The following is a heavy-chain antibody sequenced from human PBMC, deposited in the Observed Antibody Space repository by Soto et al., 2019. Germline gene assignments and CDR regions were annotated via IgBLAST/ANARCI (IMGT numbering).Heavy chain of an antibody. J-gene: IGHJ4*02. D-gene: IGHD5-12*01. V-gene: IGHV2-5*02. Sequence: QITLKESGPTLVKPTQTLTLTCTFSGFSLSTSGVGVGWIRQPPGKALEWLALIYWDDDKRYSPSLKSRLTITTDTSKNQVGLTMTNMDPVDTATYYCAHVYGGYDNFDYWGQGTLVTVSS. CDR3: AHVYGGYDNFDY. CDR2: IYWDDDK. CDR1: GFSLSTSGVG.